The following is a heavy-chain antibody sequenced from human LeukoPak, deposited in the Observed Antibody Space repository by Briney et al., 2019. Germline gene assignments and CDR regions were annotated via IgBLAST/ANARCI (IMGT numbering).Heavy chain of an antibody. J-gene: IGHJ4*02. CDR3: ARSIAAAGGGTFDY. Sequence: SETLSLTCTVSGGSISSYHWSWIRQPPGKGLEWIGYIYYSGSTNYNPSLKSRVTISVDTSKNQFSLKLSSVTAADTAVYYCARSIAAAGGGTFDYWGQGTLVTVSS. V-gene: IGHV4-59*08. CDR1: GGSISSYH. CDR2: IYYSGST. D-gene: IGHD6-13*01.